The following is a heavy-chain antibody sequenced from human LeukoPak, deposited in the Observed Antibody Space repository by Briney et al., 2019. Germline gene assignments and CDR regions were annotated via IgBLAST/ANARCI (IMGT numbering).Heavy chain of an antibody. J-gene: IGHJ4*02. CDR3: ARHISGAATLD. CDR2: IYYTGST. CDR1: GGSMSNYY. D-gene: IGHD3-3*02. V-gene: IGHV4-59*08. Sequence: SETLSLTCSVSGGSMSNYYGSWIRQPPGKGLEWIAYIYYTGSTYYNPSLKSRVSMSVDTSKNQFSLTLSSVTAADTAVYYCARHISGAATLDWGQGTLVTVSS.